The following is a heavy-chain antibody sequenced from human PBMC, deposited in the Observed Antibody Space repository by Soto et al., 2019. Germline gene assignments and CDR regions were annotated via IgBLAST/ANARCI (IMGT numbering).Heavy chain of an antibody. CDR1: GGSISSNLYY. J-gene: IGHJ4*02. CDR2: VYHTGNT. Sequence: QVRLQESGPGLVKPSETLSLACSVSGGSISSNLYYWGWVRQPPGQGLEWLGAVYHTGNTWYNPSLKSRVTISVGTSKSQFSLKLKSVSASDTAIDYCARQTGAFGYYFDSWGPGLLVTISS. D-gene: IGHD3-3*01. V-gene: IGHV4-39*01. CDR3: ARQTGAFGYYFDS.